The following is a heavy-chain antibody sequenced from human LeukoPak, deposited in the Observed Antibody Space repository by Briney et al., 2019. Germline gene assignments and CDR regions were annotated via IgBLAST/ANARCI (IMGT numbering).Heavy chain of an antibody. CDR2: IYYSGST. D-gene: IGHD3-10*01. V-gene: IGHV4-59*01. J-gene: IGHJ4*02. Sequence: SETLSLTCTVSGGSISSYYWSWIRQPPGKGLEWIGYIYYSGSTNYNPSLKSRVTISVDTSKNQFSLKLSSVTAADTAVYYCARDRGFGETYFDYWGQGTLVTASS. CDR1: GGSISSYY. CDR3: ARDRGFGETYFDY.